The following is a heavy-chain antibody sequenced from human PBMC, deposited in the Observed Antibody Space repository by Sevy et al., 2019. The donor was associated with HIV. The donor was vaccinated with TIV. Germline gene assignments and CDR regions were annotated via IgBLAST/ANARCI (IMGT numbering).Heavy chain of an antibody. J-gene: IGHJ4*02. CDR2: IKPDGSDK. Sequence: GGSLRLSCAASGFSFSAYWMNWVRQAPGKGLGWVANIKPDGSDKHYIDSAKGRFTISRDNAKNSLYLQMNSLRVEDTAMYYCAQESFGRFDSWGQGTLVTVSS. V-gene: IGHV3-7*01. CDR1: GFSFSAYW. D-gene: IGHD1-26*01. CDR3: AQESFGRFDS.